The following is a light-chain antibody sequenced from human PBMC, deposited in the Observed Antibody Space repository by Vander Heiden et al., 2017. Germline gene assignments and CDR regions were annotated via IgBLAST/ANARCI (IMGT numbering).Light chain of an antibody. CDR2: DYS. Sequence: QSVFTQPPSVSGAPGQTVTISCTGSSSNIGAGLDVHCHQPLPGTAPKLLVSDYSSRPSGVPDRFSASKSGTSASLAITGLQPENEADYYCQSYDSSLSGARIFGGGTKLSVL. CDR1: SSNIGAGLD. J-gene: IGLJ2*01. CDR3: QSYDSSLSGARI. V-gene: IGLV1-40*01.